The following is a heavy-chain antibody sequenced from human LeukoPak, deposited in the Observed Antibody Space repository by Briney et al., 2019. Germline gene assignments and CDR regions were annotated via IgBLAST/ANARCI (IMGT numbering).Heavy chain of an antibody. Sequence: GGSLRLSCAASGFTFSSYSMNWVRQAPGKGLEWVSSISSSSSYICYADSVKGRFTISRDNAKNSLYPQMNSLRAEDTAVYYCARVFTSHSDYWGQGTLVTVSS. J-gene: IGHJ4*02. V-gene: IGHV3-21*01. CDR1: GFTFSSYS. CDR3: ARVFTSHSDY. D-gene: IGHD3-10*01. CDR2: ISSSSSYI.